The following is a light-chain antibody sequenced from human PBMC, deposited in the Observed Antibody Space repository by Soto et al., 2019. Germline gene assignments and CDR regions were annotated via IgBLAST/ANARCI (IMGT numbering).Light chain of an antibody. V-gene: IGLV9-49*01. Sequence: QSVLTQPTSASASMGASVTLTCTLSSGYSNYKVDWYQQRPGKGPRFVMRVGTGGIVGSKGDDIPDRFSVLGSGLNRYLTIKNIQEEDESDYHCGADHGSGSNFVLVFGGGTKLTVL. CDR1: SGYSNYK. J-gene: IGLJ2*01. CDR2: VGTGGIVG. CDR3: GADHGSGSNFVLV.